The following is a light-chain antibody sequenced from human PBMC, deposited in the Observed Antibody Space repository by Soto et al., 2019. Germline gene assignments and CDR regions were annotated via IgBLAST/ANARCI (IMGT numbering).Light chain of an antibody. CDR3: AAWDDSLTDYV. J-gene: IGLJ1*01. CDR2: SNN. CDR1: SSNIGRNT. Sequence: QSVLPQAPSASETPGRRVTISCSGGSSNIGRNTVNWYQQLPGTAPKLLIYSNNRRPSGVPDRFSGSKSGTSASLAISGLQSEDEADYYCAAWDDSLTDYVFGTGTKVTVL. V-gene: IGLV1-44*01.